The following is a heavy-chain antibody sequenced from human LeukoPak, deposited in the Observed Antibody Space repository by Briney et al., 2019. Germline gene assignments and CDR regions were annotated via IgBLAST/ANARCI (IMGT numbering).Heavy chain of an antibody. J-gene: IGHJ4*02. Sequence: PGGSLRLSCAASGFTFSAYEMNWVRQAPGKGLEWRSQISSSGRTTYYADSVRGRITISRDNAGNSLYLHMDSLTADDTAVYYCARDSGSSGWYGGFDFWGQGALVTVSS. V-gene: IGHV3-48*03. CDR2: ISSSGRTT. D-gene: IGHD6-19*01. CDR1: GFTFSAYE. CDR3: ARDSGSSGWYGGFDF.